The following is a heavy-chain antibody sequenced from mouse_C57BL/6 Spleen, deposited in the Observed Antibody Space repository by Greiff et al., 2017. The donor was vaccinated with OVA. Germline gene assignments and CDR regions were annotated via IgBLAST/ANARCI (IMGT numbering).Heavy chain of an antibody. J-gene: IGHJ4*01. CDR3: ARFYLGRGYAMDY. CDR2: IDPSDSYT. Sequence: QVQLQQPGAELVKPGASVKLSCKASGYTFTSYWMQWVKQRPGQGLEWIGEIDPSDSYTNYNQKFKGKATLTVDTSSSTAYMQRSSLTSEDSAVYYCARFYLGRGYAMDYWGQGTSVTGSS. CDR1: GYTFTSYW. D-gene: IGHD3-3*01. V-gene: IGHV1-50*01.